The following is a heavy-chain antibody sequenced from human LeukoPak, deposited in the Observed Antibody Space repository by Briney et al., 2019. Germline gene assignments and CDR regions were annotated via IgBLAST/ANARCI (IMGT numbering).Heavy chain of an antibody. CDR1: GGSISNYY. CDR2: IYTSAST. J-gene: IGHJ4*02. D-gene: IGHD6-19*01. V-gene: IGHV4-4*07. Sequence: SETLSLTCTVSGGSISNYYWSWIRQPAGKGLEWIGHIYTSASTNYNPSLKSRVTMSLDTSKNQFSLELNSVTAADTAAYYCARVDTSGWHYFDDWGQGTLVTVSS. CDR3: ARVDTSGWHYFDD.